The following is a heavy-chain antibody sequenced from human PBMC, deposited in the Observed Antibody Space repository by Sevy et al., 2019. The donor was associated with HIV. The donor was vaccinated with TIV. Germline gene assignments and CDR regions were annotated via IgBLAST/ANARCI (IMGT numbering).Heavy chain of an antibody. Sequence: GGYLRLSCAASGFTFSSYAMHWVRQAPGKGLEWVAVISYDGSNKYYADSVKGRFTVSRANSKNTRYPQMNSLGAEDRAVYYCARDLLPGYSSGSHYYYYYGMDVWGQGTTVTVSS. V-gene: IGHV3-30*01. CDR3: ARDLLPGYSSGSHYYYYYGMDV. CDR1: GFTFSSYA. D-gene: IGHD6-19*01. J-gene: IGHJ6*02. CDR2: ISYDGSNK.